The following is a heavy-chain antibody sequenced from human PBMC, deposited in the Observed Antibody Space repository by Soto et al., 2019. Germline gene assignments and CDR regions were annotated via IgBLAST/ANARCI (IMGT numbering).Heavy chain of an antibody. V-gene: IGHV1-18*01. CDR1: CYTFTSYG. J-gene: IGHJ4*02. Sequence: ASVKVSCKASCYTFTSYGISWVRQAPGQGVEWMGWISAYNGNTNYAQKLQGRVTMTTDTSTSTAYMELSSLRSEDTAVYYCASSLACCSSNGSYSFDSWGQGTLVTVSS. CDR2: ISAYNGNT. CDR3: ASSLACCSSNGSYSFDS. D-gene: IGHD2-2*01.